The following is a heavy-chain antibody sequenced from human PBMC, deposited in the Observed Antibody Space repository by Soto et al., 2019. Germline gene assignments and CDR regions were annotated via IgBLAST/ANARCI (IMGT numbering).Heavy chain of an antibody. CDR3: AGTPITMVRGVIIRGYYYYMDV. CDR2: ISAYNGNT. J-gene: IGHJ6*03. CDR1: GYTFTSYG. D-gene: IGHD3-10*01. Sequence: ASVKVSCKASGYTFTSYGISWVRQAPGQGLEWMGWISAYNGNTNYAQKLQGRVTMTTDTSTSTAYMELRSLRSDDTAVYYCAGTPITMVRGVIIRGYYYYMDVWGKGTTVTAS. V-gene: IGHV1-18*01.